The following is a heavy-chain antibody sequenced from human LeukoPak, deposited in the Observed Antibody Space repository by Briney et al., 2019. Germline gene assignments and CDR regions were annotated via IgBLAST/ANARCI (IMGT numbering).Heavy chain of an antibody. D-gene: IGHD3-22*01. J-gene: IGHJ4*02. CDR1: GFTFSSYG. CDR2: IWYDGSNK. V-gene: IGHV3-33*06. Sequence: GGSLRLSCAASGFTFSSYGMHWVRQAPGKGLEWVAVIWYDGSNKYYADSVKGRFTISRDNSKNTLYLQMNSLRAEDTAVYYCAKVSPGYYDSSGHFDYWGQGTLVTVSS. CDR3: AKVSPGYYDSSGHFDY.